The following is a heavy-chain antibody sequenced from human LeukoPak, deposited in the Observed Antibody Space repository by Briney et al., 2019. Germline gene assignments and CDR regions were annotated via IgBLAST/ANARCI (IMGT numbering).Heavy chain of an antibody. Sequence: PGESLKISCKGSGYSFTSYWIGWVRQMPGKGLEWMGIIYPGDSDTRYSPSFQGQVTISADKSISTAYLQWSSLKASDTAMYYCARHGVAAASPSGWFDPWGQGTLVTVSS. J-gene: IGHJ5*02. D-gene: IGHD2-2*01. CDR3: ARHGVAAASPSGWFDP. V-gene: IGHV5-51*01. CDR2: IYPGDSDT. CDR1: GYSFTSYW.